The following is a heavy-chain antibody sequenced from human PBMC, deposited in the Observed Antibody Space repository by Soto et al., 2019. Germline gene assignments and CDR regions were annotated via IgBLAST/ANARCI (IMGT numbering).Heavy chain of an antibody. CDR3: AREGAGYCSSTSCYKGWFDP. D-gene: IGHD2-2*02. J-gene: IGHJ5*02. V-gene: IGHV3-30-3*01. Sequence: QVQLVESGGGVVQPGRSLRLSCAASGFTFSSYAMHWVRQAPGKGLEWVAVISYDGSNKYYADSVKGRFTISRDNSKNTLYLQMNSLRAEDTAVYYCAREGAGYCSSTSCYKGWFDPWGQGTLVTVSS. CDR1: GFTFSSYA. CDR2: ISYDGSNK.